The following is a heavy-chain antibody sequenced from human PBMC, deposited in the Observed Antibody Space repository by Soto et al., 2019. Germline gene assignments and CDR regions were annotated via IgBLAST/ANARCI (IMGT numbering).Heavy chain of an antibody. CDR1: GYTLTELS. Sequence: GASVKVSCKVSGYTLTELSMHWVRQAPGKGLEWMGGFDPEDGETIYAQKFQGRVTMTGDTSTDTAYMELSSLRSEDTAVYYCAATVTPAEYFQHWGQGTLVTVSS. J-gene: IGHJ1*01. D-gene: IGHD4-17*01. CDR2: FDPEDGET. CDR3: AATVTPAEYFQH. V-gene: IGHV1-24*01.